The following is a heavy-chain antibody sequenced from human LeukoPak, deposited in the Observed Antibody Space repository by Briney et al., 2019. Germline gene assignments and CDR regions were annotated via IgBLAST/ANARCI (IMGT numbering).Heavy chain of an antibody. Sequence: ASVKVSCKASGYTFTSYGISWVRQAPGQGLEWMGWISAYDGNTNYAQKLQGRVTMTTDTSTSTAYMELRSLRSDDTAVYYCARDASLGSWFDPWGQGTLVTVSS. CDR1: GYTFTSYG. V-gene: IGHV1-18*01. CDR3: ARDASLGSWFDP. D-gene: IGHD3-16*01. J-gene: IGHJ5*02. CDR2: ISAYDGNT.